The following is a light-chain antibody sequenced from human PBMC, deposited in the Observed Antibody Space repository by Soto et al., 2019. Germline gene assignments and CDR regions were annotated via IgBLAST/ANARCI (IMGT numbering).Light chain of an antibody. V-gene: IGKV1-39*01. J-gene: IGKJ3*01. CDR2: AAS. CDR3: QQSYSS. CDR1: QSISSY. Sequence: DIQMTQSPSSLSASVGDRVTITCRASQSISSYLNWYQQKPGKAPKLLIYAASSLQSGVPSRFSGSRSGTDFTRTISTLQPADFATYYCQQSYSSFGPGTKVDIK.